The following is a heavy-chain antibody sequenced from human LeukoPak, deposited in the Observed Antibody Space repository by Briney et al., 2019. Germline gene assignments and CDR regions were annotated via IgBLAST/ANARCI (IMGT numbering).Heavy chain of an antibody. V-gene: IGHV1-69*04. CDR1: GGTFSSYA. Sequence: SVKVSCKASGGTFSSYAISWVRQAPGQGLEWMGRIIPILGIANYAQKFQGRVTITADKSTSTAYMELSSLRSEDTAVYYCARKPGIAVAGPLRNFDYWGQGTLVTVSS. CDR3: ARKPGIAVAGPLRNFDY. CDR2: IIPILGIA. J-gene: IGHJ4*02. D-gene: IGHD6-19*01.